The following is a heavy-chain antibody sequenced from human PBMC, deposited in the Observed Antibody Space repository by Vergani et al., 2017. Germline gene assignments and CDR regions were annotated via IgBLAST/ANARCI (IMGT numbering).Heavy chain of an antibody. CDR2: VYARDSIT. Sequence: EVQLVQSGAEVKTPGESLKISCEGSGYTFTDYWVGWVRQKPGKGLEWMGVVYARDSITRYSLSFEGQVTISADKSINTAYLEWDSLRASDSAMYDCVGRRWERQEFDYCGQGTLVTV. D-gene: IGHD1-26*01. V-gene: IGHV5-51*01. CDR1: GYTFTDYW. J-gene: IGHJ4*02. CDR3: VGRRWERQEFDY.